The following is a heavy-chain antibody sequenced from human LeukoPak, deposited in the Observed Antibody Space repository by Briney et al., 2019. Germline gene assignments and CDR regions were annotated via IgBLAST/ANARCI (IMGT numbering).Heavy chain of an antibody. CDR3: SGYDYGMDV. Sequence: PGGSLRLSCAASGFTFSSYAMHWVRQAPGKGLEWVGRIRNRANNYATVYSASVEGRFSMSRDDSKNTAYLQMNSLKTEDTAIYYCSGYDYGMDVWGQGTTVTVSS. CDR1: GFTFSSYA. V-gene: IGHV3-73*01. J-gene: IGHJ6*02. CDR2: IRNRANNYAT.